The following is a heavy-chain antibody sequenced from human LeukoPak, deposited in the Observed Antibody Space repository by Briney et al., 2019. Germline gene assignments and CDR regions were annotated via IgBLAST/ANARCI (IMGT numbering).Heavy chain of an antibody. V-gene: IGHV3-23*01. D-gene: IGHD4-17*01. Sequence: PGGSPRLSCGACVFTFSRYAMSWVPQAPGKGLEWVLALSGSGGSTYYAEPVRGRFTISRDNSKNTLYLQMNSLRAEDTAVYYCAKPSFDYGDYDWYFDLWGRGTLVTVSS. J-gene: IGHJ2*01. CDR3: AKPSFDYGDYDWYFDL. CDR2: LSGSGGST. CDR1: VFTFSRYA.